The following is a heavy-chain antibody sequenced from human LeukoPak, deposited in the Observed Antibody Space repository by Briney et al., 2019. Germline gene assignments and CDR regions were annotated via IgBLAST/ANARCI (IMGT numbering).Heavy chain of an antibody. V-gene: IGHV4-59*08. CDR1: GGSISSYY. D-gene: IGHD3-3*01. J-gene: IGHJ5*02. CDR3: TRAYDFWSGYSINWFDP. Sequence: SETLSLTCTVSGGSISSYYWSWIRQPPGKGLEWIGYIYYSGSTNYNPSLKSRVTISVDTSKNQFSLKLSSVTAADTAVYYCTRAYDFWSGYSINWFDPWGQGTLVTVSS. CDR2: IYYSGST.